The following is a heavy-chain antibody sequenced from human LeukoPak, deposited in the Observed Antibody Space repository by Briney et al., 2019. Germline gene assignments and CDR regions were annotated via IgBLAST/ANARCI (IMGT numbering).Heavy chain of an antibody. CDR2: IYYSGST. CDR1: GDSIRSYY. CDR3: ASAIAIPAWAFDL. V-gene: IGHV4-59*01. J-gene: IGHJ3*01. D-gene: IGHD6-13*01. Sequence: SETLSLTRTVSGDSIRSYYWSWIRQPPGKGLEWIGYIYYSGSTNYNPSLKSRVTISVDTSKNQFSLKLNSVTAADTAVYYCASAIAIPAWAFDLWGQGTVVTVSS.